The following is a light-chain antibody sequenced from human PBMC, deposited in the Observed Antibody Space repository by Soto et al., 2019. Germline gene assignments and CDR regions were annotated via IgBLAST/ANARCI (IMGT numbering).Light chain of an antibody. Sequence: QSALAQPRSLSGSPGQAVTVSCTGTNSNIGSHNYVSWYQQRPGKAPKLMIHDVTERPSGVPDRFSGSKSGNTASLTISGLQAEDEAEYFCCSFAGGLFVFGTGTKVPVL. CDR1: NSNIGSHNY. J-gene: IGLJ1*01. CDR2: DVT. CDR3: CSFAGGLFV. V-gene: IGLV2-11*01.